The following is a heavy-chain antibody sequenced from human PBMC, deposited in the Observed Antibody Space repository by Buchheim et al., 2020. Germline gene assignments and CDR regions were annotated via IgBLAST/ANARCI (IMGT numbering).Heavy chain of an antibody. J-gene: IGHJ6*02. V-gene: IGHV3-7*01. Sequence: DVQLVESGGGLVQPGGSLRLSCAASGFRFSVYWMTWVRQAPGKGLEWVANINKDGSEKNYVDSVKGRFSISRDNAENALYLQMNSLRAEDTAIYDCATYRLGFCSGDACHEMDVWGQGTT. CDR2: INKDGSEK. CDR1: GFRFSVYW. CDR3: ATYRLGFCSGDACHEMDV. D-gene: IGHD2-15*01.